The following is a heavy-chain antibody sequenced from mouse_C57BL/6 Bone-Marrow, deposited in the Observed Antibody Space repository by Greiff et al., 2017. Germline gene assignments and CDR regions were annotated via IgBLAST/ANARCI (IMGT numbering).Heavy chain of an antibody. CDR1: GYTFTSYW. J-gene: IGHJ1*03. V-gene: IGHV1-50*01. D-gene: IGHD2-3*01. CDR3: ARWRDGYSYWYFDV. Sequence: LQQPGAELVKPGASVKLSCKASGYTFTSYWMQWVKQRPGQGLEWIGEIDPSDSYTNYNQKFKGKATLTVDTSSSTAYMQLSSLTSEDSAVYYCARWRDGYSYWYFDVWGTGTTVTVSS. CDR2: IDPSDSYT.